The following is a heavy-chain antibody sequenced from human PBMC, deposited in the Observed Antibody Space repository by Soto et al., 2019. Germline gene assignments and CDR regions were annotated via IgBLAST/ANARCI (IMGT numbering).Heavy chain of an antibody. D-gene: IGHD3-22*01. CDR3: ARGGYSSGYYSAFDS. V-gene: IGHV1-3*01. CDR1: GYTFPNYA. J-gene: IGHJ4*02. Sequence: QVQLVQSGAEVKKPGASVKVSCKASGYTFPNYAIHWVRQAPGQRLECMGWINAASGNTKYSQSFQGRVTITRDTSASTAYMELSSLTSEDTAGYYCARGGYSSGYYSAFDSWGQGTLVTVSS. CDR2: INAASGNT.